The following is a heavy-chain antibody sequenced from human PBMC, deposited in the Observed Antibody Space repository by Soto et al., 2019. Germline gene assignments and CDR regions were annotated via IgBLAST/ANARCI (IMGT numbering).Heavy chain of an antibody. V-gene: IGHV1-3*01. J-gene: IGHJ6*03. Sequence: QVQLVQSGAEVKKPGASVKVSCKASGYTFTSYAMHWVRQAPGQRLEWMGWINAGNGNTKYSQKFQGRVTITRDTSAGTAYMELSSLRSEDTAVYYCARVRYCSGGSCPRGYYYYYYMDVWGKGTTVTVSS. D-gene: IGHD2-15*01. CDR1: GYTFTSYA. CDR2: INAGNGNT. CDR3: ARVRYCSGGSCPRGYYYYYYMDV.